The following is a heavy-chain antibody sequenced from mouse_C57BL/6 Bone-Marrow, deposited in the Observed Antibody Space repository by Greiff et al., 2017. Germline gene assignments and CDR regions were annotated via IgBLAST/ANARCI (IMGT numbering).Heavy chain of an antibody. CDR3: ASYYYGCFDY. CDR1: GYTFTNYW. V-gene: IGHV1-63*01. J-gene: IGHJ2*01. Sequence: QVQLQQSGAELVRPGTSVKMSCKASGYTFTNYWIGWAKQRPGHGLEWIGDIYPGGGYTNYNEKFKGKATLIADKSSSTAYMQFSSLTSEDSAIYYCASYYYGCFDYWGQGTTLTVSS. CDR2: IYPGGGYT. D-gene: IGHD1-1*01.